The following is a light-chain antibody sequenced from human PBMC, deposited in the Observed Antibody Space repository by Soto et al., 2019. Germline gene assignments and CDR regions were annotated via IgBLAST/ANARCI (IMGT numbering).Light chain of an antibody. V-gene: IGLV2-14*02. CDR3: SSYTSSSTGV. J-gene: IGLJ1*01. Sequence: QSALTQPDSLSGSPGQSITISCTGSSSDIGGFDLVSWYQQHPGKAPKLLLYEVNKRPSGVSNRFSGSKSGNTASLTISGLQAEDEADYYCSSYTSSSTGVFGTGTKLTVL. CDR2: EVN. CDR1: SSDIGGFDL.